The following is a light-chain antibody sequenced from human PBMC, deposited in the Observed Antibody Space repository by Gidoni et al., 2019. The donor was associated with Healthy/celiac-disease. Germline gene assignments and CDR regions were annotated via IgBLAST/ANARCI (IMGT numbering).Light chain of an antibody. CDR3: QQYYSYPYT. J-gene: IGKJ2*01. CDR2: AAS. V-gene: IGKV1-8*01. CDR1: QDISSY. Sequence: AIRTTQSPSSFSASTGDRVTITCRASQDISSYLAWYQQKPGKAPKLLIYAASTLQSGVPSRFSGSGSGTDFTLTISCLQSEDFATYYCQQYYSYPYTFXXXTKLEIK.